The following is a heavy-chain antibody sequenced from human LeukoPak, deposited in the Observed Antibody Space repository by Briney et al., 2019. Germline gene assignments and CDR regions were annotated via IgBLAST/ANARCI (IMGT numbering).Heavy chain of an antibody. CDR1: GGSTSSGSYF. Sequence: SETLSLTCTVSGGSTSSGSYFWSWIRQPAGKGLEWIGRIYTSGSTNYSPSLKSRVTISVDTSRNQFSLNLTSVTAADTAVYYCARSPTKRVPEDYWGQGTLVTVSS. CDR2: IYTSGST. V-gene: IGHV4-61*02. CDR3: ARSPTKRVPEDY. D-gene: IGHD2-2*01. J-gene: IGHJ4*02.